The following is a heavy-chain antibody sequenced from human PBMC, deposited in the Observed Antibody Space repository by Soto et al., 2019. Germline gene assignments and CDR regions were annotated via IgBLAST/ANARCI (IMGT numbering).Heavy chain of an antibody. Sequence: GGSLRLSCAASGFTFSSYAMSWVRQSPGKGLEWVSAISGSGGSTYYADSFKGRFTISSENSKNTLYVQMNSLRAEDTAVYYCANDNYEGAVNYYYGMDVWGQGTTVTVSS. CDR2: ISGSGGST. CDR3: ANDNYEGAVNYYYGMDV. CDR1: GFTFSSYA. V-gene: IGHV3-23*01. J-gene: IGHJ6*02. D-gene: IGHD3-16*01.